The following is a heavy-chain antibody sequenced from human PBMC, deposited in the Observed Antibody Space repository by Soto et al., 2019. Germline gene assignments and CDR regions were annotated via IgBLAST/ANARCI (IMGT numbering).Heavy chain of an antibody. Sequence: GGSLRLSCAASGFTLWNYAMSWVRQAPGKGLEWVSAIGGRGSSTYYIDSVKGRFTISRDSSKNTLYLQMNSLKTEDTAVYYCTTNRYNWGQGTQVTVSS. CDR3: TTNRYN. CDR2: IGGRGSST. J-gene: IGHJ4*02. CDR1: GFTLWNYA. V-gene: IGHV3-23*01. D-gene: IGHD3-16*02.